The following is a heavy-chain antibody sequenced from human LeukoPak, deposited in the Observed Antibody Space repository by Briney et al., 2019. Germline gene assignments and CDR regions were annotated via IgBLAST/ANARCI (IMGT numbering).Heavy chain of an antibody. Sequence: ASVKVSCTTSGYTFTNFDINWVRQATGQGLEWLGWMNPYTGKTGYAQKFQGRVTFTGDTSIRTAYMEVSSLTSEDTAVYYCARAPIPYYYDSSAYYSDYWGQGTLVTVSS. D-gene: IGHD3-22*01. V-gene: IGHV1-8*03. CDR1: GYTFTNFD. CDR3: ARAPIPYYYDSSAYYSDY. CDR2: MNPYTGKT. J-gene: IGHJ4*02.